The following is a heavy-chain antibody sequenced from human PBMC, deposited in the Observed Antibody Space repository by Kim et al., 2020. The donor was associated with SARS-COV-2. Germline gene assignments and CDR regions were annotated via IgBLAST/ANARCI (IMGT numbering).Heavy chain of an antibody. D-gene: IGHD6-13*01. CDR3: AKDRLAIAAAGTSRDY. CDR1: GFTFSSYA. Sequence: GGSLRLSCAASGFTFSSYAMSWVRQAPGKGLEWVSAISGSGGSTYYADSVKGRFTISRDNSKNTLYLQMNSLRAEDTAVYYCAKDRLAIAAAGTSRDYWGQGTLVTVSS. J-gene: IGHJ4*02. V-gene: IGHV3-23*01. CDR2: ISGSGGST.